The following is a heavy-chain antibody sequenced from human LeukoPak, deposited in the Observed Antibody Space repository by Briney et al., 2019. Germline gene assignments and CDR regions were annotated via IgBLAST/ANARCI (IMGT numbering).Heavy chain of an antibody. D-gene: IGHD4-23*01. CDR3: ARDRTPAY. CDR2: ISAYNGNT. J-gene: IGHJ4*02. Sequence: RASVKVSCKASGYTFTSYGISWVRQAPGQGLEWMGWISAYNGNTNYAQKLQGRVTITTDESTSTAYMELSSLRSEDTAVYYCARDRTPAYWGQGTLVTVSS. CDR1: GYTFTSYG. V-gene: IGHV1-18*01.